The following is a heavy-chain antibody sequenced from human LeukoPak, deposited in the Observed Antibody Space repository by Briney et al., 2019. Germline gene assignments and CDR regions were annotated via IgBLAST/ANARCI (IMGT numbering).Heavy chain of an antibody. CDR1: GDSINSYY. D-gene: IGHD2-15*01. CDR2: ISYTGDT. Sequence: PSETLSLTCTVSGDSINSYYWSWVRQPPGKGLEWIGHISYTGDTNYNPSLKSRVTISVDTSKNQFSLKVSSVTAADTAVYYCAKEGDGGSCYSFWGQGTLVTVSS. J-gene: IGHJ4*02. V-gene: IGHV4-59*01. CDR3: AKEGDGGSCYSF.